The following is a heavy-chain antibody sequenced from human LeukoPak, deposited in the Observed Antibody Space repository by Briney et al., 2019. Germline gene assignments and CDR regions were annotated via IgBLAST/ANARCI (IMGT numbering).Heavy chain of an antibody. CDR1: GFTFADFT. CDR3: TRGSGRYVMVDW. CDR2: IRSNVYGGTT. Sequence: GGSLRLSCTASGFTFADFTVSWFRQSPGQGLEWVGFIRSNVYGGTTEHAASVEARFTISRDDSNSVAYLQMNSLKTEDTAVYYCTRGSGRYVMVDWWGQGTLVTVSS. D-gene: IGHD6-19*01. V-gene: IGHV3-49*03. J-gene: IGHJ4*02.